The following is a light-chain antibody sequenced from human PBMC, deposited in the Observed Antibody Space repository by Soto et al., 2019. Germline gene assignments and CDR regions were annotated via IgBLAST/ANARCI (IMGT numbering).Light chain of an antibody. J-gene: IGKJ1*01. V-gene: IGKV1-39*01. CDR2: AAS. Sequence: DINMNKSPASLSASVRDRVIITCRASQSISNHLNWYQQKPGKAPKLLIFAASSLQSGVPSRFSGSGSGTDFTLTISSLQPEDFATYYCQQSYSTPQTVGQGTKVDIK. CDR1: QSISNH. CDR3: QQSYSTPQT.